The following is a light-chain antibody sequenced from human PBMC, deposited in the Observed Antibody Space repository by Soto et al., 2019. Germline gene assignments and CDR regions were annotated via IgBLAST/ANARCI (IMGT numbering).Light chain of an antibody. CDR1: QSVSSSY. V-gene: IGKV3-20*01. CDR3: QQYGSSQIT. CDR2: GAS. Sequence: VLTLYAGTLSLYPKERATLSCRASQSVSSSYLAWYQQKPGQAPRLLIYGASSRATGIPDRFSGSGSGTDFTLTISRLEPEDFAVYYCQQYGSSQITFGQGTRLEIK. J-gene: IGKJ5*01.